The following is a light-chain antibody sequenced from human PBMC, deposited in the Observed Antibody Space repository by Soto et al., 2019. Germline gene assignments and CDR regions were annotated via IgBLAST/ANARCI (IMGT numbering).Light chain of an antibody. Sequence: EIMMTQSPATLSVSPGERATLSCRASQSVKSNLAWYQQRPGQAPRLLIYGASTRATGIPARFSGSGSGTDFTLTISSLEPEDFAVYYCQQRNFWPGTFGQGTKVDIK. V-gene: IGKV3-15*01. CDR1: QSVKSN. CDR3: QQRNFWPGT. CDR2: GAS. J-gene: IGKJ1*01.